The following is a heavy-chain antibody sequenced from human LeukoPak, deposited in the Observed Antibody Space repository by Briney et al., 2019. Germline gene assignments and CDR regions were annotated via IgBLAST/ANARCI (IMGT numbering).Heavy chain of an antibody. J-gene: IGHJ3*02. CDR3: ATSKYQLLLDAFDI. V-gene: IGHV4-34*01. CDR1: GGSFSGYY. CDR2: INHSGST. D-gene: IGHD2-2*01. Sequence: SETLSLTCAVYGGSFSGYYWSWIRQPPGKGLEWIGEINHSGSTNYNPSLKSRVTISVDTSKNQFSLKLSSMTAADTAVYYCATSKYQLLLDAFDIWGQGTMVSVSS.